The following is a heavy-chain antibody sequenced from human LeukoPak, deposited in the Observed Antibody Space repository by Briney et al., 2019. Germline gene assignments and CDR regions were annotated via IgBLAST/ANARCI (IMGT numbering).Heavy chain of an antibody. D-gene: IGHD2-2*01. J-gene: IGHJ6*03. V-gene: IGHV3-21*01. CDR2: ISSSSSYI. CDR3: ARGIVVPAAEGGYYYYMDV. CDR1: GFTFSSYS. Sequence: GGSLRLSCAASGFTFSSYSMNWVRQAPGKGLEWVSSISSSSSYIYYADSVKGRFAISRDNAKNSLYLQMNSLRAEDTAVYYCARGIVVPAAEGGYYYYMDVWGKGTTVTVSS.